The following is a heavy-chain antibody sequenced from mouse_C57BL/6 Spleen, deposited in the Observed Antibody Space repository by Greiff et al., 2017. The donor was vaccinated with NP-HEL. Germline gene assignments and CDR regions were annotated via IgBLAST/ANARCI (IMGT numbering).Heavy chain of an antibody. Sequence: EVKLMESGGGLVKPGGSLKLSCAASGFTFSDYGMHWVRQAPEKGLEWVAYISSGSSTIYYADTVKGRFTISRDNAKNTLFLQMTSLRSEDTAMYYCARNDGYYWYFDVWGTRTTVTVSS. J-gene: IGHJ1*03. V-gene: IGHV5-17*01. CDR2: ISSGSSTI. CDR1: GFTFSDYG. D-gene: IGHD2-3*01. CDR3: ARNDGYYWYFDV.